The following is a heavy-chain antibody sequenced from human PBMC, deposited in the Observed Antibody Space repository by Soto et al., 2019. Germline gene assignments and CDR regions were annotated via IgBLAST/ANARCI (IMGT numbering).Heavy chain of an antibody. CDR1: GGSISSSSYY. Sequence: QLQLQESGPGLVKPSETLSLTCTVSGGSISSSSYYWGWIRQPPGKGLEWIGSIYYSGSTYYNPSLKSRVTISVDTSKNQFSLKLSSVTAADTAVYYCARQREYSSGWSSSYYFDYWGQGTLVTVSS. J-gene: IGHJ4*02. CDR2: IYYSGST. V-gene: IGHV4-39*01. CDR3: ARQREYSSGWSSSYYFDY. D-gene: IGHD6-19*01.